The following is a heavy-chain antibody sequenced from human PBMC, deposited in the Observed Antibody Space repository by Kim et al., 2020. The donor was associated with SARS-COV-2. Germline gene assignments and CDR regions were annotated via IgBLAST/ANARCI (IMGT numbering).Heavy chain of an antibody. CDR3: ARRGTVTTRSSFDP. V-gene: IGHV1-2*02. D-gene: IGHD4-4*01. J-gene: IGHJ5*02. Sequence: AQKVQGTVTMTRDTSSSPAYMELSRLRADDTAVYYCARRGTVTTRSSFDPWGQGTLVTVSS.